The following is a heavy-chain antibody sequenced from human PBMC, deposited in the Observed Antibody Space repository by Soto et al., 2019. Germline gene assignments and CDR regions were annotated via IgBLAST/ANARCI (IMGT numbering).Heavy chain of an antibody. CDR3: ATDKPGTTSFDD. Sequence: EVQLLESGGGLVQPGGSLRLSCEASAFTISRYAMSWVRQAPGKGLEWVSAISDSGDTTHYADSVKGRFTISRDTSKSTLYLQMNTLRAEDTAVYYCATDKPGTTSFDDWGQGTLVIVSS. D-gene: IGHD1-1*01. J-gene: IGHJ4*02. CDR2: ISDSGDTT. CDR1: AFTISRYA. V-gene: IGHV3-23*01.